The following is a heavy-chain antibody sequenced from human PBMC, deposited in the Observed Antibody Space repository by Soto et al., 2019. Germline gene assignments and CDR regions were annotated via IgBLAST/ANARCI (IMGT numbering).Heavy chain of an antibody. D-gene: IGHD5-18*01. Sequence: GGSLRLSCAASGFTFSSHVMNWVRQAPGKGLEWVAAISGGGETTYYGDSVEGRFTMSRDNSKNTLYLQMNSLRAEDTAVYYCARTGYSYGIFDYWGQGTLVTVSS. V-gene: IGHV3-23*01. CDR3: ARTGYSYGIFDY. CDR1: GFTFSSHV. J-gene: IGHJ4*02. CDR2: ISGGGETT.